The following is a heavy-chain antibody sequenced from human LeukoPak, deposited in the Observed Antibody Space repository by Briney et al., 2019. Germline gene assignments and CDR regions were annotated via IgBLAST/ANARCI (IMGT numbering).Heavy chain of an antibody. CDR1: GFTFSSYR. Sequence: PGGSLRLSCAASGFTFSSYRMNWVRQAPGKGLEWVSSISSSSSYIYYADSVKGRFTISRDNAKNSLYLQMNSLRAEDTAVYYCARGIAVAGTNGRYFDYWGQGTLVTVSS. J-gene: IGHJ4*02. V-gene: IGHV3-21*01. CDR3: ARGIAVAGTNGRYFDY. CDR2: ISSSSSYI. D-gene: IGHD6-19*01.